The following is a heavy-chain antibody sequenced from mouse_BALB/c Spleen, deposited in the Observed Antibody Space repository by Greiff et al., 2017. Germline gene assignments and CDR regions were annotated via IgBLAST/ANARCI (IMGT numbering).Heavy chain of an antibody. D-gene: IGHD1-1*02. Sequence: QVQLKQSGPGLVQPSQSLSITCTVSGFSLTSYGVHWVRQSPGKGLEWLGVIWSGGSTDYNAAFISRLSISKDNSKSQVFFKMNSLQANDTAIYYCARSNPPYYPYAMDYWGQGTSVTVSS. CDR3: ARSNPPYYPYAMDY. CDR2: IWSGGST. CDR1: GFSLTSYG. V-gene: IGHV2-2*02. J-gene: IGHJ4*01.